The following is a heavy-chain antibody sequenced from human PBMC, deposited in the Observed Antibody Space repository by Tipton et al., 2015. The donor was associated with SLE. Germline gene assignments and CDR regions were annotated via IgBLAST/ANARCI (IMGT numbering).Heavy chain of an antibody. D-gene: IGHD1-20*01. CDR2: ISGSGDTT. V-gene: IGHV3-23*01. CDR1: GFTFSTFV. Sequence: GSLRLSCAASGFTFSTFVMGWVRQPPGKGLEWVSGISGSGDTTFYVDSVKGRFTISRDNSKNTLYLQINSLRAEETAVYYCAKRFGYPHITAPNYFDYWGQGTLVTVSS. J-gene: IGHJ4*02. CDR3: AKRFGYPHITAPNYFDY.